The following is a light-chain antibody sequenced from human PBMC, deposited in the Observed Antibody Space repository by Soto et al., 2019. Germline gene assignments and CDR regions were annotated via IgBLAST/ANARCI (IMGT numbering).Light chain of an antibody. CDR2: RNN. CDR1: SSNIGTNY. CDR3: AAWDASLSALV. J-gene: IGLJ2*01. V-gene: IGLV1-47*01. Sequence: QAVVTQPPSASGTPGQRVTMSCSGSSSNIGTNYVYWYQQLPGTAPKLLIYRNNQRPSGVPDRFSGSKSGTSASLAISGLRSEDEADYYCAAWDASLSALVFGGGTKLTVL.